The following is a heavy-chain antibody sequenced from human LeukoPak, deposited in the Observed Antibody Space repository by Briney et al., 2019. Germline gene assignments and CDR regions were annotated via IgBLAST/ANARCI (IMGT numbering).Heavy chain of an antibody. J-gene: IGHJ4*02. Sequence: GGSLRLSCVVSGFTFSNYDMHWVRQATGKGLEWVSAIGTAGDTNYSDSSKSRFSISTENAKKPLYIQMNRLRARDTAVYYYASGGLVPRDYFDYWGQGTLVTVSS. CDR1: GFTFSNYD. V-gene: IGHV3-13*01. CDR2: IGTAGDT. CDR3: ASGGLVPRDYFDY. D-gene: IGHD2-2*01.